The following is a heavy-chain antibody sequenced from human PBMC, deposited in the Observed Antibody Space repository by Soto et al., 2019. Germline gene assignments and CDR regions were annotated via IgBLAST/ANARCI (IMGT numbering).Heavy chain of an antibody. CDR3: AKDISFDTSAYNY. Sequence: EVQLSESGGGLVQPGGSLRLSCTASGFTFSTYGMSWVRQAPGKGLEWVSSLSGDGTTTYYIDSVKGRFTISRDNSRNTLSLQMNSLRTEDTAVYYCAKDISFDTSAYNYWGQGILVTVSS. CDR1: GFTFSTYG. J-gene: IGHJ4*02. D-gene: IGHD3-22*01. V-gene: IGHV3-23*01. CDR2: LSGDGTTT.